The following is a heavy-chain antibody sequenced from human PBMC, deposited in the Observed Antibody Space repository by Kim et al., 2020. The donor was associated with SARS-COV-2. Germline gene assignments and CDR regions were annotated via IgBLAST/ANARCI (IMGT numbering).Heavy chain of an antibody. CDR3: ARSAGWGGSSGYYLQY. Sequence: ASVKVSCKASGYSFTSYAIHWVRQAPGQRPEWMGWINAGHGDTRYSQKFQGSVTITRDTSANTAYMDVTSLKSEDTAVYYCARSAGWGGSSGYYLQYWGQGTLVTVSS. CDR1: GYSFTSYA. D-gene: IGHD3-22*01. CDR2: INAGHGDT. J-gene: IGHJ4*02. V-gene: IGHV1-3*01.